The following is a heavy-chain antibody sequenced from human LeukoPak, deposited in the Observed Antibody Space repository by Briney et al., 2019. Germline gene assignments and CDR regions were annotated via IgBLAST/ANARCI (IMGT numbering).Heavy chain of an antibody. J-gene: IGHJ5*02. CDR3: ARTYSTVTTDWFDP. CDR1: GFTFGSYA. Sequence: GGSLRLSCAASGFTFGSYAMHWVRQAPGKGLEWVAVISYDGSNKYYADSVKGRFTISRDNSKNTLYLRMNSLRAEDTAVYYCARTYSTVTTDWFDPWGQGTLVTVSS. D-gene: IGHD4-17*01. CDR2: ISYDGSNK. V-gene: IGHV3-30-3*01.